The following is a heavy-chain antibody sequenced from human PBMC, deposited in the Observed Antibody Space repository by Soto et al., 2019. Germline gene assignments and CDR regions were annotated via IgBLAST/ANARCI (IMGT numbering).Heavy chain of an antibody. CDR2: IRSKANSYAT. CDR1: GFTLSGSA. CDR3: TRQRSPLDY. Sequence: GGSLRLSCAASGFTLSGSAMHWVRQASGKGLEWVGRIRSKANSYATAYAASVKGRFTISRDDSKNTAYLQMNSLKTEDTAVYYCTRQRSPLDYCGQGTLVTVSS. V-gene: IGHV3-73*01. J-gene: IGHJ4*02.